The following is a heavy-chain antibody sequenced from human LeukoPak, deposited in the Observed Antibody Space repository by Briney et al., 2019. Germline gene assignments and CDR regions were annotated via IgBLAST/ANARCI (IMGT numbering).Heavy chain of an antibody. CDR3: ARDPYGSGAPAGS. V-gene: IGHV3-21*01. J-gene: IGHJ5*02. D-gene: IGHD3-10*01. CDR2: ISSSSSYI. CDR1: GFTFSSYS. Sequence: GGSLRLSCAASGFTFSSYSMNWVRQAPGRGLEWVSSISSSSSYIYYADSVKGRFTISRDNAKNLLYLQMNSLRAEDTAVYYCARDPYGSGAPAGSWGQGTLVTVSS.